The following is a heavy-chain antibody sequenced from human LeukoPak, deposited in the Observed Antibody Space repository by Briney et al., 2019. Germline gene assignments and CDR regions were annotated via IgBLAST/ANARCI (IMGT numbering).Heavy chain of an antibody. D-gene: IGHD5-18*01. CDR3: ARVEADTAMNY. CDR2: ISSSSSYI. V-gene: IGHV3-21*01. CDR1: GFTFSTYN. Sequence: GGSLRLSCAASGFTFSTYNMHWVRQAPGKGLEWVSSISSSSSYIYYADSVKGRFTISRDNAKNSLYLQMNSLRAEDTAVYYCARVEADTAMNYWGQGTLVTVSS. J-gene: IGHJ4*02.